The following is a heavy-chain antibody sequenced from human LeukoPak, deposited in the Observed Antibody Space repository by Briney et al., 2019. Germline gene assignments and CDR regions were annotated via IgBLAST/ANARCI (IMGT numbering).Heavy chain of an antibody. CDR2: IIPILGIA. D-gene: IGHD3-22*01. CDR1: GGTFSSYA. Sequence: PAASVKVSCKASGGTFSSYAISWVRQAPGQGLEWMGRIIPILGIANYAQKFQGRVTITADKSTSTAYMELSSLRSEDTAVYYCARDLRYYYDSSGPYYGMDVWGQGTTVTVSS. CDR3: ARDLRYYYDSSGPYYGMDV. V-gene: IGHV1-69*04. J-gene: IGHJ6*02.